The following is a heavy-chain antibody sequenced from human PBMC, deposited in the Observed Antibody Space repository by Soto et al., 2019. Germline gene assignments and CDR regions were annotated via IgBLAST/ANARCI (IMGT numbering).Heavy chain of an antibody. CDR1: GYSFTNND. CDR3: ARMETFGSLNWLDP. Sequence: ASVKVSCKASGYSFTNNDVSWVRQATGQGLEWMGWMNPGSGDTGYAQKFQGRVTMTRGISIATAYMELSSLRSDDTAIYYCARMETFGSLNWLDPWGQGTLLTVYS. V-gene: IGHV1-8*01. D-gene: IGHD3-16*01. J-gene: IGHJ5*02. CDR2: MNPGSGDT.